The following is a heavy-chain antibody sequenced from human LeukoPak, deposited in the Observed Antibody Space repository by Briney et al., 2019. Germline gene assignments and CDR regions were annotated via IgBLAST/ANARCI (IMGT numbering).Heavy chain of an antibody. CDR3: ARHRRSSVFDY. D-gene: IGHD6-25*01. CDR1: GGSISSYY. Sequence: SETLSLTCTVSGGSISSYYWSWIRQPPGKGLEWIGYIYTSGSTNYNPSLKSRVTISVDTSKNQFSLKLSSVTAADTAAYYCARHRRSSVFDYWGQGTLVTVSS. CDR2: IYTSGST. V-gene: IGHV4-4*09. J-gene: IGHJ4*02.